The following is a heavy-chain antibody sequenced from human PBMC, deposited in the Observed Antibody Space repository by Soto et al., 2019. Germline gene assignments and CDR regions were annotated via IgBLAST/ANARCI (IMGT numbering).Heavy chain of an antibody. Sequence: GGSLRLSCAASGFTFSNAWMSWVRQAPGKGLEWVGRIKSKTDGGTTDYAAPVKGRFTISRDDSKNTLYLQMNSLKTEDTAVYYCTTRYCSGGSCPSDYWGQGTLVTVSS. CDR2: IKSKTDGGTT. CDR3: TTRYCSGGSCPSDY. V-gene: IGHV3-15*01. J-gene: IGHJ4*02. D-gene: IGHD2-15*01. CDR1: GFTFSNAW.